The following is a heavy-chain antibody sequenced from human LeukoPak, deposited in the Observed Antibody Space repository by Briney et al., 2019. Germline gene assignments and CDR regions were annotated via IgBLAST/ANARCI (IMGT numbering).Heavy chain of an antibody. Sequence: GGSLRLSCAASGFTFSGYGMHWVRQAPGRGLEWVAFIRYDGDNKYYTDSVKGRFTISRDNSKNTLYLQMNSLRAEDTAVYYCAKPHFDSWGQGTLVTVSS. CDR3: AKPHFDS. J-gene: IGHJ4*02. CDR1: GFTFSGYG. CDR2: IRYDGDNK. V-gene: IGHV3-30*02.